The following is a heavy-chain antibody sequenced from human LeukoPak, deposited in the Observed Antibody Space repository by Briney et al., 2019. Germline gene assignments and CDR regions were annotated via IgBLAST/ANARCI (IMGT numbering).Heavy chain of an antibody. Sequence: PSETLSLTCTVSGGSISSYYWSWIRQPPGKGLEWIGYIYYSGSTNYNPSRKSRVTISVDTSKNQFSLKLSSVTAADTAVYYCASATMRSGWYWGAFDYWGQGTLVTVSS. D-gene: IGHD6-19*01. CDR1: GGSISSYY. J-gene: IGHJ4*02. CDR3: ASATMRSGWYWGAFDY. V-gene: IGHV4-59*01. CDR2: IYYSGST.